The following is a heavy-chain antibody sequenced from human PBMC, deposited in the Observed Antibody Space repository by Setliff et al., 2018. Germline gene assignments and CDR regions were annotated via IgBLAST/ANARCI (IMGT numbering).Heavy chain of an antibody. Sequence: GASVKVSCKASGYTFTSYYMHWVRQAPGQGLEWMGIINPSGGFTSYAQKFQGRVTMTRDTSTSTVYMELSSLRSEDTAVYYCARDEGSGWYVGYWGQGTLVTVSS. CDR2: INPSGGFT. V-gene: IGHV1-46*01. D-gene: IGHD6-19*01. CDR3: ARDEGSGWYVGY. CDR1: GYTFTSYY. J-gene: IGHJ4*02.